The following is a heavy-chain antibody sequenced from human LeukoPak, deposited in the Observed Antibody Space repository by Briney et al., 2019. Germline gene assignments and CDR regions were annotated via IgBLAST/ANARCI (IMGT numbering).Heavy chain of an antibody. J-gene: IGHJ6*02. CDR3: AADPNFPDFWSGYLSYYYYYGMDV. D-gene: IGHD3-3*01. CDR1: GYTFTNYD. CDR2: MNPNSGNT. V-gene: IGHV1-8*01. Sequence: ASVKVSCKASGYTFTNYDINWVRQATGQGLEWMGWMNPNSGNTGYAQKFQGTVTMTRNTSISTAYMELSSLRSEDTAVYYCAADPNFPDFWSGYLSYYYYYGMDVWGQGTTVTVSS.